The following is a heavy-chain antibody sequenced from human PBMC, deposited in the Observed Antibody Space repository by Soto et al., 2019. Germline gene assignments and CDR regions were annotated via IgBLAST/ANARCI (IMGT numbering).Heavy chain of an antibody. CDR2: INSDASHT. Sequence: EVKLVEAGGGLVQAGGSLRLSCAASGLTFSTYWMHWIRQVTGKGLEWVSRINSDASHTYYADSVKVRFTISRNNAKNTLHLEMNSMRAEDTAVYYCVRAGHCFTTSCYGTWFDPWGKGTLVTVSS. CDR3: VRAGHCFTTSCYGTWFDP. D-gene: IGHD2-2*01. CDR1: GLTFSTYW. J-gene: IGHJ5*02. V-gene: IGHV3-74*01.